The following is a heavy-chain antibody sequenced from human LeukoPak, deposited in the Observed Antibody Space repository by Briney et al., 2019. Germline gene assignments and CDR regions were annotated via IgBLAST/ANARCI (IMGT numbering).Heavy chain of an antibody. D-gene: IGHD3-10*01. Sequence: SETLSLTCTVSGGSISSSSYYWGWIRQPPGKGLEWIGSIYYSGSTYYNPSLKSRVTISVDTSKNQFSLKLSSVTAADTAVYYCASPENPTYYYGSGSYYNEGLGAFDIWGQGTMVTVSS. CDR2: IYYSGST. CDR3: ASPENPTYYYGSGSYYNEGLGAFDI. CDR1: GGSISSSSYY. V-gene: IGHV4-39*01. J-gene: IGHJ3*02.